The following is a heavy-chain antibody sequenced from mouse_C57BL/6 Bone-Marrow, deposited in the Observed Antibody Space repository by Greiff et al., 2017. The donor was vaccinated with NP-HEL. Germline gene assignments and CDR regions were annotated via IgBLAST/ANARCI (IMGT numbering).Heavy chain of an antibody. J-gene: IGHJ2*01. Sequence: EVQGVESGGDLVKPGGSLKLSCAASGFTFSSYGMSWVRQTPDKRLEWVATISSGGSYTYYPDSVKGRFTISRDNAKNTLYLQMSSLKSEDTAMYYCASVRLWFDYWGQGTTLTVSS. CDR1: GFTFSSYG. CDR3: ASVRLWFDY. CDR2: ISSGGSYT. D-gene: IGHD1-1*02. V-gene: IGHV5-6*01.